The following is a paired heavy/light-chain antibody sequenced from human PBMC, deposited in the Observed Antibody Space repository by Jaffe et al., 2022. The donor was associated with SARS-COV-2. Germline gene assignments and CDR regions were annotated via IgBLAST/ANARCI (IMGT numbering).Light chain of an antibody. CDR2: ATS. Sequence: DIQMTQSPSSLSASVGDRVTITCRASQTISYHLNWYHQKPGRAPKLLLFATSNLQGGVPSRFSGSGSGTDFTLTISGLQPEDSATYYCQQFYSVPLTFGGGTKVEIK. CDR3: QQFYSVPLT. V-gene: IGKV1-39*01. CDR1: QTISYH. J-gene: IGKJ4*01.
Heavy chain of an antibody. J-gene: IGHJ4*02. Sequence: QVQMQQSGPGLLKPSQTLSLTCAISGDSVSSNSAAWNWIRQSPSRGLEWLGRTYYRSEWHSDYATSVKSRIIINPDTSRNQFSLQLNSLTPEDTAVYYCVRDMNGFRDWGQGTLVTVSS. D-gene: IGHD2-8*01. V-gene: IGHV6-1*01. CDR3: VRDMNGFRD. CDR1: GDSVSSNSAA. CDR2: TYYRSEWHS.